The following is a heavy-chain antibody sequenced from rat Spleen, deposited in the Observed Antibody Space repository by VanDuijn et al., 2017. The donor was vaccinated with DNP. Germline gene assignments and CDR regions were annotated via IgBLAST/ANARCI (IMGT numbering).Heavy chain of an antibody. Sequence: EVQLVQSGGGLVQPGRSLKLSCAASGFTFSDYNMAWVRQAPRKGLEWVATVSYDGSSVFYRDSVKGRFIISRDNAKATLYLQMASLTSEDTATYFCSRRGYRYNYDYALDVWGQGTSVTVSS. V-gene: IGHV5-7*01. D-gene: IGHD1-5*01. CDR1: GFTFSDYN. CDR2: VSYDGSSV. J-gene: IGHJ4*01. CDR3: SRRGYRYNYDYALDV.